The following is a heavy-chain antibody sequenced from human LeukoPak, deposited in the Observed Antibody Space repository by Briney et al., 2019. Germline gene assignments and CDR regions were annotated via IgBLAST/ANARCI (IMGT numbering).Heavy chain of an antibody. Sequence: GASVKVSCKASGYTFTGYYMHWVRQAPGQGLEWMGWISTYDANTKYAQKVQGRVTMTTDTSTSTAYMELRSLRSDDTAVYYCARDKPKPNRFDYWGQGTLVTVSS. V-gene: IGHV1-18*04. CDR3: ARDKPKPNRFDY. D-gene: IGHD1-14*01. J-gene: IGHJ4*02. CDR1: GYTFTGYY. CDR2: ISTYDANT.